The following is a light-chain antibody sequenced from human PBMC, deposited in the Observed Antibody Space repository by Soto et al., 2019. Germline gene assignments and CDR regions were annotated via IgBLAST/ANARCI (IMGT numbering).Light chain of an antibody. Sequence: QSVLTQPPSASGSPGQSVTISCTGTSSDVGGYNYVSWYQQYPGRAPKLMIYEVTNRPSGVPDRFSGSKSGNTASLTVSGLQAEDEADYCCSSYAASNNFYFVFGGGTQLTVL. J-gene: IGLJ3*02. CDR2: EVT. CDR1: SSDVGGYNY. V-gene: IGLV2-8*01. CDR3: SSYAASNNFYFV.